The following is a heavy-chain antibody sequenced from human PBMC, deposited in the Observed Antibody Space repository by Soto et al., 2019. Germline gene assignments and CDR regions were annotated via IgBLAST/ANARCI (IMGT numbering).Heavy chain of an antibody. CDR1: GFTFSSYA. Sequence: EVQLLESGGGLVQPGGSLSLSCAASGFTFSSYAMSWVRQPPGKGLEWVSAISDSGGSTYYADSVKGRFTITRDNSKSTLYLQVNSLRAEDTAVYYCAKDRGGSYYHFDYWGQGTLVTVST. CDR3: AKDRGGSYYHFDY. CDR2: ISDSGGST. V-gene: IGHV3-23*01. D-gene: IGHD1-26*01. J-gene: IGHJ4*02.